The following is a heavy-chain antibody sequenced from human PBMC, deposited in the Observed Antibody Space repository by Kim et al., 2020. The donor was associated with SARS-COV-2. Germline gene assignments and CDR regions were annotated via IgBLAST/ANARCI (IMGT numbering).Heavy chain of an antibody. CDR3: ARVRYGSGSDYPDY. V-gene: IGHV3-48*02. J-gene: IGHJ4*02. D-gene: IGHD3-10*01. CDR1: GFTFSSYS. Sequence: GGSLRLSCAASGFTFSSYSMNWVRQAPGKGLEWVSYISSSSSTIYYADSVKGRFTISRDNAKNSLYLQMNSLRDEDTAVYYCARVRYGSGSDYPDYWGRGTLVTVSS. CDR2: ISSSSSTI.